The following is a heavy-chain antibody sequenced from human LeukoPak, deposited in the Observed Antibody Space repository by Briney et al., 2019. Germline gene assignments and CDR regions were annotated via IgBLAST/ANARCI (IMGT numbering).Heavy chain of an antibody. CDR3: AKDQEGSYFYDTSGSALDF. V-gene: IGHV3-23*01. CDR1: GFTFSSNS. D-gene: IGHD3-22*01. Sequence: GGSLRLSCAASGFTFSSNSMNWVRQAPGKGLEWVSGISGSGSSTYYADSVKGRFTISRDNSKSYLYLQMNSLRAEDTAVYFCAKDQEGSYFYDTSGSALDFWGQETLVTVSS. CDR2: ISGSGSST. J-gene: IGHJ4*02.